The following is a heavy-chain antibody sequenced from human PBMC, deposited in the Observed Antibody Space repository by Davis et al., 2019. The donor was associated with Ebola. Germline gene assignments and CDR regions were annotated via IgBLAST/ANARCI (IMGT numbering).Heavy chain of an antibody. CDR1: GGSISSYY. V-gene: IGHV4-59*08. CDR3: ARFGSGSRHFDY. J-gene: IGHJ4*02. D-gene: IGHD3-10*01. Sequence: MPSETLSLTCTVSGGSISSYYWSWIRQPPGKGLEWIGYIYYSGSTNYNPSLKSRVTISVDTSKNQFSLKLSSVTAADTAVYYCARFGSGSRHFDYWGRGTLVTVSS. CDR2: IYYSGST.